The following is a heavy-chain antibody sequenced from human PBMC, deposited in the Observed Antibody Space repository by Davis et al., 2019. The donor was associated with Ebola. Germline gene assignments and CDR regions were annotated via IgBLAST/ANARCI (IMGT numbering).Heavy chain of an antibody. D-gene: IGHD6-6*01. J-gene: IGHJ4*02. CDR1: GGTFISYT. V-gene: IGHV1-69*06. Sequence: SVKVSCKASGGTFISYTIHWVRQAPGQGLEWIGGIIPMFGTTNFAQKFQGRVTLTADKSTTTAYMELSSLRSDDTAIYYCTRGLGTSSEAFFDSWGQGTLVTVSS. CDR3: TRGLGTSSEAFFDS. CDR2: IIPMFGTT.